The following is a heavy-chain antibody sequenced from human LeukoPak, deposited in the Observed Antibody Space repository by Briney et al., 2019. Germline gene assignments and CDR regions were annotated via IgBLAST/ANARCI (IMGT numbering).Heavy chain of an antibody. CDR1: GFKFSDHY. CDR2: INPDGSSA. Sequence: PGGSQRLSCAASGFKFSDHYIDWVRQAPGKGLVWVSRINPDGSSASYADSVKGRFTISRDNAKNTLYLQMNSLRAEDAAVYYCARFKVTVTSIPWGQGTLVTVSS. D-gene: IGHD4-11*01. CDR3: ARFKVTVTSIP. V-gene: IGHV3-74*01. J-gene: IGHJ5*02.